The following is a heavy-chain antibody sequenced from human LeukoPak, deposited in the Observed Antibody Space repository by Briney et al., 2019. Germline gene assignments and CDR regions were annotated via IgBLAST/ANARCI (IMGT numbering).Heavy chain of an antibody. J-gene: IGHJ3*02. CDR3: ARDAKANAFDI. V-gene: IGHV1-69*04. CDR1: GGTFSSYA. CDR2: IIPILGIA. Sequence: GASVKVSCKASGGTFSSYAISWVRQAPGQGLEWMGRIIPILGIANYAQKFQGRVTITADKSTSTAYMELGSLRSEDTAVYYCARDAKANAFDIWGQGAMVTVSS. D-gene: IGHD2-15*01.